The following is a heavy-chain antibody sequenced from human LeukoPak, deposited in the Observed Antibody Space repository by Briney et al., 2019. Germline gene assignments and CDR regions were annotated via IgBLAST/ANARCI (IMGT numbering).Heavy chain of an antibody. CDR2: IYYSGST. CDR1: GGSISAYY. V-gene: IGHV4-59*08. Sequence: SETLSLTCNVSGGSISAYYWSWIRQPPGKGLEYMGYIYYSGSTDYNPSFKSRITISVDTSKNQFSLKLSSVTAADTAVYYCASGPPADYMDVWGKGTTVTVSS. J-gene: IGHJ6*03. CDR3: ASGPPADYMDV. D-gene: IGHD2-15*01.